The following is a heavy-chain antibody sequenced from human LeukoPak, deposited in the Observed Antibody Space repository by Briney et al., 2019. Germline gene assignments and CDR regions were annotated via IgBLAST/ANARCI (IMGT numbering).Heavy chain of an antibody. J-gene: IGHJ4*02. D-gene: IGHD2-2*02. V-gene: IGHV5-51*01. Sequence: GESLKISCKGSGYSFSNNWIAWVRQMPGKRLEWMGVIYPSDSDTRYSPSFRGQVSISADKSVNTAFLQWSGLKASDTATYYCAGGYCSTNSCYKFDYWGQGTLVTVSS. CDR2: IYPSDSDT. CDR1: GYSFSNNW. CDR3: AGGYCSTNSCYKFDY.